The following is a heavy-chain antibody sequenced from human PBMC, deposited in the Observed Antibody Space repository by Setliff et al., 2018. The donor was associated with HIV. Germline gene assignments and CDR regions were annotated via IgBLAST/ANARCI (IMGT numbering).Heavy chain of an antibody. D-gene: IGHD3-3*01. CDR2: ISSSESAR. CDR3: ARDSAAWVTELGILGY. Sequence: GGSLRLSCAASGFSFSSSEMNWVRQAPGKGLEWVSYISSSESARFYAESVKGRFTISRDNPRNTVYLQMTGLRLDDTAVYYCARDSAAWVTELGILGYWGQGTLVTVSS. CDR1: GFSFSSSE. J-gene: IGHJ4*02. V-gene: IGHV3-48*01.